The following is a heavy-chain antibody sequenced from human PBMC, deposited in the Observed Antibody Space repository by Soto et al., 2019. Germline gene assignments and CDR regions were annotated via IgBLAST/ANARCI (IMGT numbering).Heavy chain of an antibody. CDR2: IYHSGNT. J-gene: IGHJ4*01. CDR3: ARDRDGYDSGYFDS. Sequence: QLQLQESGSGLVKPSQTLSLTCAVSGDSISSGGHSWNWLRQPPGKGLEWIGYIYHSGNTYFNPALMSRVSMSVDSSKKQISLTLSSVTAADTVIYYCARDRDGYDSGYFDSWGHGTLVTVSA. D-gene: IGHD5-12*01. CDR1: GDSISSGGHS. V-gene: IGHV4-30-2*01.